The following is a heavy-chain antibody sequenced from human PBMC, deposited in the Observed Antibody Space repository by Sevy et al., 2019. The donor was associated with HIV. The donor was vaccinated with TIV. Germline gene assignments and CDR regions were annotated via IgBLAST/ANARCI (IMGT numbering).Heavy chain of an antibody. CDR1: GFTFNIFS. Sequence: GGSLRLSCAASGFTFNIFSINWVRQAPGKGLEWVSYISSSTIYYPDSVKGRFTISRDNAKNSLSLQMNSLRAEDTAVYYCAREGGYTDQGMDVWGQGTTVTVSS. J-gene: IGHJ6*02. D-gene: IGHD5-12*01. CDR2: ISSSTI. CDR3: AREGGYTDQGMDV. V-gene: IGHV3-48*01.